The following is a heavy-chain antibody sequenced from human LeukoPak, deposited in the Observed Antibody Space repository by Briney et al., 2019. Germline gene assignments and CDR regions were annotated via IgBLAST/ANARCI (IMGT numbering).Heavy chain of an antibody. J-gene: IGHJ5*02. V-gene: IGHV4-34*01. CDR3: ARGRRSLWFDP. CDR1: GGSFSGYY. CDR2: INHSGST. D-gene: IGHD2-15*01. Sequence: PSETLSLTCAVYGGSFSGYYWSWIRQPPGKGLEWIGEINHSGSTNYNPSLKSRVTISVDTSKNQFSLKLSSVTAADTAVYYCARGRRSLWFDPWGQGTLVTVSS.